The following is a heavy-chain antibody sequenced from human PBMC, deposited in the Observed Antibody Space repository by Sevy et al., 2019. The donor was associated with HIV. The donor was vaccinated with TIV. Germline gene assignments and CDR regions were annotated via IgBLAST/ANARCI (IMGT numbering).Heavy chain of an antibody. D-gene: IGHD3-16*01. Sequence: ASVKVSCKTFGYGFTGYFIHWVRQAPGQGLEWMGRINPISGGTDDSHKFQGRVTMTRDTSISTAYLDVTSLKSDDTAXXXXXXXXXXXXXGGMDVWGQGTVVTVSS. CDR1: GYGFTGYF. CDR3: XXXXXXXXXGGMDV. J-gene: IGHJ6*02. V-gene: IGHV1-2*06. CDR2: INPISGGT.